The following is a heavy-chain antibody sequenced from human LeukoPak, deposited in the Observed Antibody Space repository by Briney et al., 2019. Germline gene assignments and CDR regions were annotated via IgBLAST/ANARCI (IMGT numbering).Heavy chain of an antibody. J-gene: IGHJ4*02. CDR3: AREQRTFDY. V-gene: IGHV3-7*03. CDR2: IKPDGGEQ. CDR1: GFTFSNYW. Sequence: GGVLRLSCVASGFTFSNYWMNWVRQAPGKGLEWVANIKPDGGEQYYVDSVKGRFTISRDNADNSLYLQLSSLGAEDTAVYYCAREQRTFDYWGQGILVTVSS. D-gene: IGHD5-24*01.